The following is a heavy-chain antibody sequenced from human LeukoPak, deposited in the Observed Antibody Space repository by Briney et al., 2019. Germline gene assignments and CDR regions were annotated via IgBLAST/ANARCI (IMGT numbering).Heavy chain of an antibody. V-gene: IGHV4-61*02. CDR2: IYTSGST. CDR1: GGSISSGSYY. J-gene: IGHJ4*02. CDR3: ARVGGGFWSGYYNY. D-gene: IGHD3-3*01. Sequence: SQTLSLTCTVSGGSISSGSYYWSWIRQPAGKGLEWIGRIYTSGSTNYNPSLKSRVTVSVDTSKNQFSLKLSSVTAADTAVYYCARVGGGFWSGYYNYWGQGTLVTVSS.